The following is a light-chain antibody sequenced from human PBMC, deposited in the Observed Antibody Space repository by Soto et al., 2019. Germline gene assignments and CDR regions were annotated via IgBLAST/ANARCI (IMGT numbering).Light chain of an antibody. V-gene: IGKV1-5*03. Sequence: DILVTQSPSTLSASVGDTITITCRASQSVTSWLAWYQQKPGKAPKLLIYKASSLESGVPSRFSGSGSGTEFTLTISSLQPDDFATYYCHHYNTCPFTFGQGTKLEIK. CDR1: QSVTSW. CDR2: KAS. J-gene: IGKJ2*01. CDR3: HHYNTCPFT.